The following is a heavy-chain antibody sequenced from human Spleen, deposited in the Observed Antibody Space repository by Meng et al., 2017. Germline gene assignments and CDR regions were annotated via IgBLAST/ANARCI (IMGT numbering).Heavy chain of an antibody. J-gene: IGHJ4*02. V-gene: IGHV4-30-4*07. Sequence: QVQLQESGPGLVKPSQTLSLTCAVSGGSISSGGYSWSWIRQPPGKGLEWIGYVYNSGSTNYNPSLKSRVTISVDTSKKQFSLKLSSLTAADTAVYYCARESSGTSNFEHWGQGTLVTVSS. CDR2: VYNSGST. D-gene: IGHD3-10*01. CDR1: GGSISSGGYS. CDR3: ARESSGTSNFEH.